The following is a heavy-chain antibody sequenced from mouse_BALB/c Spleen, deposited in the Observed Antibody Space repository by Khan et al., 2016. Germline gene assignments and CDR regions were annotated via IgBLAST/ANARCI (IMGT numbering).Heavy chain of an antibody. J-gene: IGHJ1*01. D-gene: IGHD2-2*01. CDR2: INPDSSTI. V-gene: IGHV4-1*02. Sequence: EVKLLESGGGLVQPGGSLKLSCTASGFDFSRYWMSWVRQAPGKGLEWIGEINPDSSTINYTPSLKDKFIISRDNAKNTLYLQMRKVRSEDTDLRYCARCGYYGYSDVWGAGTTVTVSS. CDR1: GFDFSRYW. CDR3: ARCGYYGYSDV.